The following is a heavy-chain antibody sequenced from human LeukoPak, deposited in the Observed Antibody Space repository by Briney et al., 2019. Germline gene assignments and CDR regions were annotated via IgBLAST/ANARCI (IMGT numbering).Heavy chain of an antibody. J-gene: IGHJ4*02. D-gene: IGHD6-19*01. V-gene: IGHV3-7*01. CDR1: GFAFSSYW. CDR2: IKPDGSGK. CDR3: SSQPAVLDLDC. Sequence: GGSLRLSCAASGFAFSSYWMTWVRQAPGKGLEWVANIKPDGSGKNYVVSVKGRFTISRDNAKNSLYLQMKGLRVEDTAVYYCSSQPAVLDLDCWGQGTLVTVSS.